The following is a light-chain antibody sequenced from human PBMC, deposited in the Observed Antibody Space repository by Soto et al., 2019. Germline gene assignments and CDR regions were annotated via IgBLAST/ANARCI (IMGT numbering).Light chain of an antibody. CDR3: QQYDNLPIT. Sequence: DIQMTQSPSSLSASVGDRVTITCQASQDISNYLNWYQQKPGKAPKLLIYDASNLETGVPPRFSGSGSGTDFTFTISSPEPEDIATYYCQQYDNLPITFGQGTRLEIK. V-gene: IGKV1-33*01. J-gene: IGKJ5*01. CDR2: DAS. CDR1: QDISNY.